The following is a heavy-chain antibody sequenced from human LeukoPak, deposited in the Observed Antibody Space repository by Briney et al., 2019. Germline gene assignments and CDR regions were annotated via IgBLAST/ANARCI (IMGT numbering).Heavy chain of an antibody. CDR1: GFTFSDYY. CDR3: ARGIEATRRSTGTCNYFDY. J-gene: IGHJ4*02. D-gene: IGHD5-12*01. CDR2: ISSSSSHT. V-gene: IGHV3-11*06. Sequence: GGSLRLSCAASGFTFSDYYMSWIRQAPGKGLEWVSYISSSSSHTNYADSVKGRFTISRDNAKNSLYLQMNSLRAEDTAVYYCARGIEATRRSTGTCNYFDYWGQGTLVTVSS.